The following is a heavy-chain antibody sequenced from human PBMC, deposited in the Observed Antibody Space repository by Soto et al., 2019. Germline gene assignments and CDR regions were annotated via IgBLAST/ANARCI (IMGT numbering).Heavy chain of an antibody. CDR2: IAHDGRSK. V-gene: IGHV3-30*18. J-gene: IGHJ3*02. CDR3: AKDRGYCDSSSCYLGHSFDI. D-gene: IGHD2-2*01. Sequence: QVQLVESGGGVVHPGRSLRLSCAASGFTFSTFGIHWVRQAPGKGLEWVAVIAHDGRSKFYGDSVKGRFTISRDNSKNTLSLEMYSLRAEDTAVYYCAKDRGYCDSSSCYLGHSFDIWGQGTMVSVS. CDR1: GFTFSTFG.